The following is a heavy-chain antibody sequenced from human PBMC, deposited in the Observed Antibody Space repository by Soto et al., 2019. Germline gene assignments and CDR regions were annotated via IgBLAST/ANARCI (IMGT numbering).Heavy chain of an antibody. CDR1: GGSISSSSYY. Sequence: QLQLQESGPGLVKPSETLSLTCTVSGGSISSSSYYWGWVRQPPGKGLEWIGSIYYSGSTYYNPSLKLRVTISVNRPKNQLSLKLSSVTAADTAVYYCARAVIAAAGNVWFDPWGQGTLVTVSS. J-gene: IGHJ5*02. V-gene: IGHV4-39*01. CDR3: ARAVIAAAGNVWFDP. D-gene: IGHD6-13*01. CDR2: IYYSGST.